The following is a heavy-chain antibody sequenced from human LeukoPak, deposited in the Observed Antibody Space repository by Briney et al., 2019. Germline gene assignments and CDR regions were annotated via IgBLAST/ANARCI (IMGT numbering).Heavy chain of an antibody. CDR1: GFTFSSYS. V-gene: IGHV3-21*01. J-gene: IGHJ4*02. Sequence: GGSLRLSCAASGFTFSSYSMNWVRQAPGKGLEWVSSISGSSSYIYYADSVKGRFTISRDNAKNSLYLQMNSLRAEDTAVYYCARAKVGATMDYWGQGTLVTVSS. D-gene: IGHD1-26*01. CDR3: ARAKVGATMDY. CDR2: ISGSSSYI.